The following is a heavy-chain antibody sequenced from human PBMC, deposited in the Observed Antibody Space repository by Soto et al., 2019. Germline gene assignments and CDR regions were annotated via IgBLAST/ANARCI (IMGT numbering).Heavy chain of an antibody. J-gene: IGHJ4*02. Sequence: EVQLVESGGGLVQPGGSLRLSCAASGFTVSNNYMNWVRQAPGMGLEWVSVIYSGGDTYYADSVKGRFTISRDNSKNTLSLQMNSLRAEDTAIYYCATHPSSGYWGQGTLVTVSS. CDR3: ATHPSSGY. CDR1: GFTVSNNY. V-gene: IGHV3-66*01. D-gene: IGHD6-25*01. CDR2: IYSGGDT.